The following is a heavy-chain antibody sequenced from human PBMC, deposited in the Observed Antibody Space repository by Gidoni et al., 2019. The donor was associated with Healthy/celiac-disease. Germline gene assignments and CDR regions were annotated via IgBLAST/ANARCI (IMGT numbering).Heavy chain of an antibody. Sequence: QVQLVHSGAEVKTPGSSVKASCKAPGGTFRSYAISWVRQAPGQGLEWLGWIIHNVGTANYAQKYQGRVTITADESTRTAYMELSSLRYEDTAVYYCARDMHGDYYNGFDIWGQGTMVTVSS. CDR2: IIHNVGTA. CDR3: ARDMHGDYYNGFDI. D-gene: IGHD4-17*01. J-gene: IGHJ3*02. CDR1: GGTFRSYA. V-gene: IGHV1-69*11.